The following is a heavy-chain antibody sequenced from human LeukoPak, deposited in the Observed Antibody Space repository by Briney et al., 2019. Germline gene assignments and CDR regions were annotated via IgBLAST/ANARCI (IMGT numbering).Heavy chain of an antibody. J-gene: IGHJ5*02. CDR1: GGSISSYY. Sequence: ETLSLTCTVSGGSISSYYWSWIRQPPGKGLEWIGYIYYSGSTNYNPSLKSRVTISVDTSKNQFSLKLSSVTAADTAVYYCARGQLELPVLLDPWGQGTLVTVSS. V-gene: IGHV4-59*01. CDR3: ARGQLELPVLLDP. CDR2: IYYSGST. D-gene: IGHD1-7*01.